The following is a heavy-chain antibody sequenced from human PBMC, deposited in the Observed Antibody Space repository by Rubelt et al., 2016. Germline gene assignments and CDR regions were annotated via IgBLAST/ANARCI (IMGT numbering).Heavy chain of an antibody. Sequence: QVQLQQWGAGLLKPSETLSLTCAAYGGSFSGYYWSWIRQPPGKVLEWIGVINHCGSTNFNPSLKSRFTTAVDTSKNQFSLKLSSGTAADTAVYYCARGLARAAAAPRRLWFDPWGQGTLVTVSS. D-gene: IGHD6-13*01. CDR1: GGSFSGYY. J-gene: IGHJ5*02. CDR3: ARGLARAAAAPRRLWFDP. V-gene: IGHV4-34*01. CDR2: INHCGST.